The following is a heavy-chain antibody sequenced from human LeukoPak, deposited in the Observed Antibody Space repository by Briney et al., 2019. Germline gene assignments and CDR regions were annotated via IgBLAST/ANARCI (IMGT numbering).Heavy chain of an antibody. Sequence: ASVKVSCKASGYTFTGYYMHWVRQAPGQGLEWMGWINPSGGSTSYAQKFQGRVTMTRDTSTSTVYMELSSLRSEDTAVYYCAREPTRWLPDYWGQGTLVTVSS. J-gene: IGHJ4*02. D-gene: IGHD5-24*01. CDR1: GYTFTGYY. CDR2: INPSGGST. V-gene: IGHV1-46*01. CDR3: AREPTRWLPDY.